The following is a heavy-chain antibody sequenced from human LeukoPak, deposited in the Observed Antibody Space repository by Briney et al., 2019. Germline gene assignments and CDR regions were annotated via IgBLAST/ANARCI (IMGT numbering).Heavy chain of an antibody. CDR3: ARDPRMITFGGTHNWFDP. CDR1: GFTFSSYS. D-gene: IGHD3-16*01. J-gene: IGHJ5*02. CDR2: ISSSSSTI. V-gene: IGHV3-48*01. Sequence: GGSLRLSCAASGFTFSSYSMNWVRQAPGKGLEWVSYISSSSSTIYYADSVKGRFTISRDNAKNSLYLQMNSLRAEDTAVYYCARDPRMITFGGTHNWFDPWGQGTLVTVSS.